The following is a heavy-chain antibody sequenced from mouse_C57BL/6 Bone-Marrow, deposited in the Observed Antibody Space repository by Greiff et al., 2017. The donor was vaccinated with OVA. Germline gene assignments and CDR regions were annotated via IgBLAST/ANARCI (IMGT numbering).Heavy chain of an antibody. Sequence: EVQLQQSGPELVKPGASVKMSCKASGYTFTDYNMHWVKQSHGKSLEWIGYINPNNGGTSYNQKFKGKATLTVNKSSSTAYMELRSLTSEDSAVYYCAGPTVVAKSYYAMDYWGQGTSVTVSS. CDR1: GYTFTDYN. V-gene: IGHV1-22*01. J-gene: IGHJ4*01. CDR3: AGPTVVAKSYYAMDY. D-gene: IGHD1-1*01. CDR2: INPNNGGT.